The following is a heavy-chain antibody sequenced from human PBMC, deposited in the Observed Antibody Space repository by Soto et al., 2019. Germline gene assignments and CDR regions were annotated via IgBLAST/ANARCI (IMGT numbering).Heavy chain of an antibody. J-gene: IGHJ6*03. CDR2: INAGNGNT. CDR3: AKDPGSGTGAYYYYMDV. Sequence: QVQLVQSGAEVKKPGASVKVSCKASGYTFTSYAMHWVRQAPGQRLEWMGWINAGNGNTKYSQKFQGRVTITRDTSASTAYMELSSLRSEDTAVYYCAKDPGSGTGAYYYYMDVWGKGTTVTVSS. D-gene: IGHD1-26*01. CDR1: GYTFTSYA. V-gene: IGHV1-3*01.